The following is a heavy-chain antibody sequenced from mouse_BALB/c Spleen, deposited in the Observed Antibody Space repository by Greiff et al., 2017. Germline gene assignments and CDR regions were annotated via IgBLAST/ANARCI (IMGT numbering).Heavy chain of an antibody. J-gene: IGHJ1*01. CDR3: ARLIHYYGYGYFDG. V-gene: IGHV5-6-5*01. CDR1: GFTFSSYA. CDR2: ISSGGST. D-gene: IGHD1-2*01. Sequence: EVKLVESGGGLVKPGGSLKLSCAASGFTFSSYAMSWVRQTPEKRLEWVASISSGGSTYYPDSVKGRFTISRDNARNILYLQMSSLRSEDTAMYYCARLIHYYGYGYFDGWGAGTTVTVSS.